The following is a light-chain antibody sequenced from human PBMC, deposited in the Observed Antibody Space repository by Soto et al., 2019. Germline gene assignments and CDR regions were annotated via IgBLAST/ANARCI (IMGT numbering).Light chain of an antibody. CDR3: SSYAGSNIVV. J-gene: IGLJ2*01. CDR1: SSDVGGYNF. V-gene: IGLV2-8*01. CDR2: EVS. Sequence: QSVLTQPPSASGSPGQSVTISCTGTSSDVGGYNFVSWYQQHPGKAPKLMIYEVSARPSGVPDRFSGSKSGNTASLTVSGLQAEDEADYFCSSYAGSNIVVFGGGTKLTVL.